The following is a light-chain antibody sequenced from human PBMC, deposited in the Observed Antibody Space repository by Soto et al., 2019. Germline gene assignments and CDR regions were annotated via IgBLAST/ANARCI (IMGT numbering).Light chain of an antibody. CDR1: SSDVGGYNY. CDR3: SSYTSSRDVV. Sequence: QSALTQPASVSGSPGQSITISCTGTSSDVGGYNYVSWYQQHPGKAPKLMIYDVSNRPSGVSNRFSGSKSGNTASLTISGLQAEDEADYYCSSYTSSRDVVFGGETQLTVL. CDR2: DVS. V-gene: IGLV2-14*01. J-gene: IGLJ2*01.